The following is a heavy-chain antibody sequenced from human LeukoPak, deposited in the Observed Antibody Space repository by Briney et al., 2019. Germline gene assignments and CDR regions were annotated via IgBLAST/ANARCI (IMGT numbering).Heavy chain of an antibody. CDR1: GFRFSIYE. CDR2: ISSSGSTI. V-gene: IGHV3-48*03. CDR3: ARGKRRFDY. Sequence: GGSLRLSCAASGFRFSIYEMNWVRQAPGKGLEWVSYISSSGSTIYYADSVKGRFTISRDNARNSLYLQMNSLAPEDTALYYCARGKRRFDYWGQGTLVSVSS. J-gene: IGHJ4*02.